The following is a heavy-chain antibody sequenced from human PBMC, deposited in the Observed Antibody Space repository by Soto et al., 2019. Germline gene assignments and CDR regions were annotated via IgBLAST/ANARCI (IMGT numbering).Heavy chain of an antibody. CDR3: AKDTGAYYDFCRGHYQDYLQP. D-gene: IGHD3-3*01. CDR1: GYTFTSYG. V-gene: IGHV1-18*01. J-gene: IGHJ1*01. Sequence: SVKVSCKASGYTFTSYGISWVRQAPGQGLEWMGWSSAYNGNTNYPQKLQGRVTMTTDTSTSTAYLEMRSLRSDDTAVYYCAKDTGAYYDFCRGHYQDYLQPWGQGTLVTVSA. CDR2: SSAYNGNT.